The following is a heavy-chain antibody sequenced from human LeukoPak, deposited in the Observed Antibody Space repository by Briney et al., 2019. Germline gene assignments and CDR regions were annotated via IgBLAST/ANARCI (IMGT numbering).Heavy chain of an antibody. Sequence: PGGSLRLSCAASGFTFSYYWINWFRQAPGKGQEGVASIKQDGSEKYYVYSVKGRFTISRDNAKNSLYLQMNTLRAEDTAVYYCLRDRGYSTYDCWGQGTLVTVSS. V-gene: IGHV3-7*01. J-gene: IGHJ4*02. CDR2: IKQDGSEK. D-gene: IGHD6-13*01. CDR3: LRDRGYSTYDC. CDR1: GFTFSYYW.